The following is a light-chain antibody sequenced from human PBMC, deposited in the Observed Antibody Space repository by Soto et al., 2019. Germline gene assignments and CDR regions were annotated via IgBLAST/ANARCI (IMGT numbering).Light chain of an antibody. CDR1: SGHNSYA. J-gene: IGLJ3*02. CDR3: QTWSTDLRV. CDR2: LNSDGSH. Sequence: QSVLTQPPSASAALGASVKLTCTLSSGHNSYAIAWHQQQPEKGPRYLMKLNSDGSHSKEDGIPDRFSGSSSGAERYLTIASLQSEDEADYYCQTWSTDLRVFCGGTKLTVL. V-gene: IGLV4-69*01.